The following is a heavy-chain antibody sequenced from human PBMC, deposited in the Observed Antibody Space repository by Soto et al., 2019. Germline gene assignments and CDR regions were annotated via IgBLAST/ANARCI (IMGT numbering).Heavy chain of an antibody. J-gene: IGHJ4*02. CDR2: IYDTESA. V-gene: IGHV4-31*03. Sequence: SETLCLTCSVSGESISSGGYYCSWIRHLPGKGLEWIGYIYDTESAYYNPSLKSRVSISMDTSENHFAMRLTSVTAADSAVYYCARASSSSSAADYWGQGLQVTVSS. CDR3: ARASSSSSAADY. D-gene: IGHD6-6*01. CDR1: GESISSGGYY.